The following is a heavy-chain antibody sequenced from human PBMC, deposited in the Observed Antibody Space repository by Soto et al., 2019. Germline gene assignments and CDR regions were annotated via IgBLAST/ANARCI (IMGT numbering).Heavy chain of an antibody. CDR3: AKYHMARDRQVFYYYYYYMDV. D-gene: IGHD2-2*01. V-gene: IGHV3-23*01. CDR1: GFTFSSYA. Sequence: GGSLRLSCAASGFTFSSYAMSWVRQAPGKGLEWVSAISGSGGSTYYADSVKGRFTISRDNSKNTLYLQMNSLRAEDTAVYYCAKYHMARDRQVFYYYYYYMDVWGKGTTVTVSS. J-gene: IGHJ6*03. CDR2: ISGSGGST.